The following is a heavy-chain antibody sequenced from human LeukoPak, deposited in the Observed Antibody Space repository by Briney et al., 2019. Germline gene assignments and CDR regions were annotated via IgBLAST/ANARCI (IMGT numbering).Heavy chain of an antibody. V-gene: IGHV4-39*01. CDR3: ARGNGYSSSFRRYNWFDP. D-gene: IGHD6-13*01. CDR2: IYYSGST. Sequence: SETLSLTCTVSGGSISSSSYYWGWIRQPPGKGLEWIGSIYYSGSTYYNPSLKSRVTISVDTSKNQFSLKLSPVTAADTAVYYCARGNGYSSSFRRYNWFDPWGQGTLVTVSS. CDR1: GGSISSSSYY. J-gene: IGHJ5*02.